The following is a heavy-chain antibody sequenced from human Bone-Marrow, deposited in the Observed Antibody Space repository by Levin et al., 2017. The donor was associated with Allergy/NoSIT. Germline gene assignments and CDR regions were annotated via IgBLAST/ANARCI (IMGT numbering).Heavy chain of an antibody. CDR1: GFSLRDGGMS. Sequence: RLSGPTLVKPTQTLTLTCTFSGFSLRDGGMSVNWIRQPPGKALEWLARIDWDDDKSYSTYLSTRLTIAKDTSKNQVVLTMTNMDPSDTATYYCARTSGGELLPDHWGQGTLVTVSS. CDR2: IDWDDDK. D-gene: IGHD1-26*01. CDR3: ARTSGGELLPDH. J-gene: IGHJ4*02. V-gene: IGHV2-70*11.